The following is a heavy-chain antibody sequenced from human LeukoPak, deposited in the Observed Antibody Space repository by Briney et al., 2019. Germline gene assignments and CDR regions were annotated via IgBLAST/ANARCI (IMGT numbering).Heavy chain of an antibody. J-gene: IGHJ3*02. CDR1: GYTFTGYY. CDR3: ATDRWYSYGDNAFDI. D-gene: IGHD5-18*01. CDR2: FDPEDGET. Sequence: ASVKVSCKASGYTFTGYYMHWVRQAPGKGLEWMGGFDPEDGETIYAQKFQGRVTMTEDTSTDTAYMELSSLRSEDTAVYYCATDRWYSYGDNAFDIWGQGTMVTVSS. V-gene: IGHV1-24*01.